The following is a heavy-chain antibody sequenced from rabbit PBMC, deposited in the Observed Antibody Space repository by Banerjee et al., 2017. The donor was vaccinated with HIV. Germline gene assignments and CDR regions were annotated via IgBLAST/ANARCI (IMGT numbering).Heavy chain of an antibody. Sequence: SGFDFSSNAMCWVRQAPGKRPEWIACIYNGDGSTYYASWVNGRFSISRSTSLNTVTLQMTSLTAADTATYFCARDLAGVIGWNFGLWGQGTLVTVS. CDR2: IYNGDGST. D-gene: IGHD4-1*01. CDR3: ARDLAGVIGWNFGL. V-gene: IGHV1S47*01. J-gene: IGHJ4*01. CDR1: GFDFSSNA.